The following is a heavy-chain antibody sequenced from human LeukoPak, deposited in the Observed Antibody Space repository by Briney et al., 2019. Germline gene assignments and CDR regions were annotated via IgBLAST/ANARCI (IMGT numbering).Heavy chain of an antibody. CDR3: AKDLLVADGYEDDY. CDR2: ISSSSSYI. V-gene: IGHV3-21*01. CDR1: GFTFSSYS. Sequence: PGGSLRLSCAASGFTFSSYSMNWVRQAPGKGLEWVSSISSSSSYIYYADSVKGRFTISRDNAKNSLYLQMNSLRAEDTAVYYCAKDLLVADGYEDDYWGQGTLVTVSS. D-gene: IGHD5-24*01. J-gene: IGHJ4*02.